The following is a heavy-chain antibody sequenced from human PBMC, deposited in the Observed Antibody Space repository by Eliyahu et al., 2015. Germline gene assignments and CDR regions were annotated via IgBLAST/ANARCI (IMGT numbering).Heavy chain of an antibody. CDR2: INPNSGGT. Sequence: QVQLVQSGAEVKKPGASVKVSCKASGYTXTGXXMXWVRQAPGQGLEWMGWINPNSGGTNYAQKFQGRVTMTRDTSISTAYMELSRLRSDDTAVYYCACSSTSCYTGCWGGRYGMDVWGQGTTVTVSS. D-gene: IGHD2-2*02. CDR1: GYTXTGXX. CDR3: ACSSTSCYTGCWGGRYGMDV. V-gene: IGHV1-2*02. J-gene: IGHJ6*02.